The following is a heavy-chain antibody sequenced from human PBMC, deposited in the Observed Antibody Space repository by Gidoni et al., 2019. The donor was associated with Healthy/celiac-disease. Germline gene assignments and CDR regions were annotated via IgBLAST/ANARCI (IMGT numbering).Heavy chain of an antibody. D-gene: IGHD1-7*01. CDR3: ARGLWLLGYNWNYPPHYGMDV. CDR1: GGSFSGYY. V-gene: IGHV4-34*01. CDR2: INHSGST. J-gene: IGHJ6*02. Sequence: QVQLQQWGAGLLKPSETLSLTCAVYGGSFSGYYWSWIRQPPGKGLEWIGEINHSGSTNYNPSLKRRVTISVDTSKNQFSLKLSSVTAADTAVYYCARGLWLLGYNWNYPPHYGMDVWGQGTTVTVSS.